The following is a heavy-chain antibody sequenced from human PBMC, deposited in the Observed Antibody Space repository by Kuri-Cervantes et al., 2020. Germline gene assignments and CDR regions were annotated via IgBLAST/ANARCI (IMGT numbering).Heavy chain of an antibody. V-gene: IGHV3-15*01. J-gene: IGHJ4*02. Sequence: PVKGRFTISRHDSKNTLSLQMNSLRTEDTAVYYCAKDRGVVVAASFDYWGQGTLVTVSS. CDR3: AKDRGVVVAASFDY. D-gene: IGHD2-15*01.